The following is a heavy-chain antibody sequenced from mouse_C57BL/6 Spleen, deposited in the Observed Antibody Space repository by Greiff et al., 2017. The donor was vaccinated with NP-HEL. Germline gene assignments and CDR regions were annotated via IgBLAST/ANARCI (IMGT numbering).Heavy chain of an antibody. J-gene: IGHJ1*03. CDR3: ADYYGSRGYFDV. CDR2: IYPGSGST. D-gene: IGHD1-1*01. CDR1: GYTFTSYW. V-gene: IGHV1-55*01. Sequence: QVHVKQPGAELVKPGASVKMSCKASGYTFTSYWITWVKQRPGQGLEWIGDIYPGSGSTNYNEKFKSKATLTVDTSSSTAYMQLSSLTSEDSAVYYCADYYGSRGYFDVWGTGTTVTVSS.